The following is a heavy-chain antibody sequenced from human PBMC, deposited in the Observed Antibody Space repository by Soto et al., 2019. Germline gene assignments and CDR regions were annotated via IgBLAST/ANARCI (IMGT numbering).Heavy chain of an antibody. D-gene: IGHD5-18*01. J-gene: IGHJ6*02. CDR1: GDSLNSGTYY. CDR2: IYYSGST. Sequence: QVQLQESGPGLVKPSETLSLTCTVSGDSLNSGTYYWSWIRQPPGKGLEWIGRIYYSGSTDQHTSLRSRVSMSVDTSKNQFSLKLSSVTAAGAAIYFWARDAKVDTDMGGYYFYTMDVWGQGTTVTVSS. V-gene: IGHV4-61*01. CDR3: ARDAKVDTDMGGYYFYTMDV.